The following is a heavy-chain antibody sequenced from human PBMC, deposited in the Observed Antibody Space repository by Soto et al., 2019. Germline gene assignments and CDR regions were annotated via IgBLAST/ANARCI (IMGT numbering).Heavy chain of an antibody. CDR2: INHSGST. V-gene: IGHV4-34*01. D-gene: IGHD4-17*01. Sequence: QVQLQQWGAGLLKPSETLSLTCAVYGGSFSGYYWSWIRQPPGKGLEWIGEINHSGSTNYNPSLTSXVXXXEXXSKNQFSLKLSSVTAADTAVYYCSRGRRTAVTIDYWGQGTLVTVSS. J-gene: IGHJ4*02. CDR1: GGSFSGYY. CDR3: SRGRRTAVTIDY.